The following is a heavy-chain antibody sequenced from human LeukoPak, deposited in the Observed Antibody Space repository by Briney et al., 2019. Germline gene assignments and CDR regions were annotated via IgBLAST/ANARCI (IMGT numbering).Heavy chain of an antibody. D-gene: IGHD6-19*01. J-gene: IGHJ4*02. Sequence: PSETLSLTCTISGGSISSYYWSWIRQSPGKGLEWVGNIYYSGSIIYNPSLKSRVTISVDTSKNQFSLNLTSVTAADTAVYYCAREGKLTGYFGGLGFNYWGPGTLVTVSS. CDR1: GGSISSYY. CDR2: IYYSGSI. V-gene: IGHV4-59*01. CDR3: AREGKLTGYFGGLGFNY.